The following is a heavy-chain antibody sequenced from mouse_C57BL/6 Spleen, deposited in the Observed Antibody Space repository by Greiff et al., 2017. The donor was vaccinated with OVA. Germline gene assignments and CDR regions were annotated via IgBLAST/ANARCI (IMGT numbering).Heavy chain of an antibody. CDR3: ARSNGSSYRYFDV. D-gene: IGHD1-1*01. CDR2: ISGGGGNT. CDR1: GFTFSSYT. J-gene: IGHJ1*03. Sequence: DVQVVESGGGLVKPGGSLKLSCAASGFTFSSYTMSWVRQTPEKRLEWVATISGGGGNTYYPDSVKGRFTISRDNTKNTLYLQMSSLRSEDTALYYCARSNGSSYRYFDVWGTGTTVTVSS. V-gene: IGHV5-9*01.